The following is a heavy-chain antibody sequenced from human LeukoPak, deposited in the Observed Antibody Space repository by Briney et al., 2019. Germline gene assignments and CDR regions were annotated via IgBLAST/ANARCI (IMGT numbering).Heavy chain of an antibody. J-gene: IGHJ4*02. CDR3: ARHQPGDIVVVPFDY. D-gene: IGHD2-2*01. CDR1: GGSFSGYY. V-gene: IGHV4-34*01. CDR2: INHSGST. Sequence: PSETLSLTCAVYGGSFSGYYWSWIRQPPGKGLEWIGEINHSGSTNYNPSLKSRVTISVDTSKSQFSLKLSSVTAADTAVYYCARHQPGDIVVVPFDYWGQGTLVTVSS.